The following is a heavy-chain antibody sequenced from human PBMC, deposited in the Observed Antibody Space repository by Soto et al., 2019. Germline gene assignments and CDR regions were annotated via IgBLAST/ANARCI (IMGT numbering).Heavy chain of an antibody. CDR1: GGTFSDYG. CDR2: LIPIFGIP. CDR3: ARGWDHYDSSGLRTWFDP. V-gene: IGHV1-69*13. J-gene: IGHJ5*02. D-gene: IGHD3-22*01. Sequence: SVKVSCKASGGTFSDYGIHWVRQAPGQGLEWMGGLIPIFGIPNYAQKFQGRVTITADESTSTAYMELGSLRSEDTAVYYCARGWDHYDSSGLRTWFDPWGQGTLVTVSS.